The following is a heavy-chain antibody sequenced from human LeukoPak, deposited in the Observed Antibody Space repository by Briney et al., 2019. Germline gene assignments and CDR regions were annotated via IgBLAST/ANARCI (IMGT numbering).Heavy chain of an antibody. D-gene: IGHD2-2*01. V-gene: IGHV3-21*01. Sequence: GGSLRLSCAASGFAFNSYSMNWVRQAPGKGLEWVSSISSSSTYIFYADSVKGRFTISRDNAKSSLYLQMNSLRAEDTAVYYCARGPGDAFDIWGQGTMVTLSS. CDR3: ARGPGDAFDI. CDR1: GFAFNSYS. CDR2: ISSSSTYI. J-gene: IGHJ3*02.